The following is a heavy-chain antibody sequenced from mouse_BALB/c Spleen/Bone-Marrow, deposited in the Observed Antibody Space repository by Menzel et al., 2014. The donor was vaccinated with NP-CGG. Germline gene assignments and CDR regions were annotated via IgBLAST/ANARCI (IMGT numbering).Heavy chain of an antibody. Sequence: EVKLVESGGGLVQPGGSLNLACVASGFDFGRYWMSWARQAPGKGLERIGEINPGSSTINYSPSLKDKFIISRDNAKNTLYLQISKVRSEDTALYYCARLGYYGYHDNWGQGTTLTVSS. CDR2: INPGSSTI. D-gene: IGHD1-2*01. J-gene: IGHJ2*01. CDR1: GFDFGRYW. V-gene: IGHV4-2*02. CDR3: ARLGYYGYHDN.